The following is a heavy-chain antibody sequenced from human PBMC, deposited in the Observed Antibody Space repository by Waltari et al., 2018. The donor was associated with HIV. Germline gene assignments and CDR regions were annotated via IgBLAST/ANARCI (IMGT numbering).Heavy chain of an antibody. CDR2: INPKSGVT. CDR1: GYSFIAYY. J-gene: IGHJ2*01. V-gene: IGHV1-2*06. D-gene: IGHD3-16*01. Sequence: QVQLVQSGAEVKMPGASVRVSCKASGYSFIAYYVHWVRQAPGQGLQWMGRINPKSGVTNYPQKFQGRVSMTRDTSISTAYLEATTLRSDDTAVYYCARGFFQNDLRGLFDLWGRGTLVTVSS. CDR3: ARGFFQNDLRGLFDL.